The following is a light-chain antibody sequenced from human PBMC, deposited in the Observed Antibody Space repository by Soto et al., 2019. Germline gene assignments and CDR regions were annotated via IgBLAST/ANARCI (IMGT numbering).Light chain of an antibody. V-gene: IGKV1-5*03. J-gene: IGKJ5*01. CDR3: QQYLSYPIT. CDR1: QSLSSW. CDR2: KAS. Sequence: DMQMTQSPSTLSASVGDRVTSTCRASQSLSSWLAWYQQKPGKAPKSLIYKASSLESGVPSRFSGSGSGTEFTLTISSLQPDDFATYYCQQYLSYPITFGQGTRLEIK.